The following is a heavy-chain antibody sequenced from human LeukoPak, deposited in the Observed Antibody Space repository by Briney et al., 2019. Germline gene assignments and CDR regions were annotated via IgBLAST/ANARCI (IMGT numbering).Heavy chain of an antibody. Sequence: GGSLRLSCAASGFTFDDYGMSWVRQAPGKGLEWVSYISSSGSTIYYADSVKGRFTISRDNAKNSLYLQMNSLRAEDTAVYYCARVSSGWYNAYWGQGTLVTVSS. CDR2: ISSSGSTI. J-gene: IGHJ4*02. CDR1: GFTFDDYG. D-gene: IGHD6-19*01. CDR3: ARVSSGWYNAY. V-gene: IGHV3-48*03.